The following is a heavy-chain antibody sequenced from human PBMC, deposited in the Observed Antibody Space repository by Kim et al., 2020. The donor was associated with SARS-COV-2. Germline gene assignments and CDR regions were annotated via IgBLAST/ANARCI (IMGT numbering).Heavy chain of an antibody. CDR1: GSNFISYW. D-gene: IGHD3-16*01. CDR2: IDPRNSNI. Sequence: GESLKISCKDFGSNFISYWISWVRQMPGKGLEWMGRIDPRNSNINYSPSFQGHVTFSVDKSINTAFLQWGSLRASDTAIYYCTRHLGLPPLYGAFDTWGQGTMVTVSS. V-gene: IGHV5-10-1*01. CDR3: TRHLGLPPLYGAFDT. J-gene: IGHJ3*02.